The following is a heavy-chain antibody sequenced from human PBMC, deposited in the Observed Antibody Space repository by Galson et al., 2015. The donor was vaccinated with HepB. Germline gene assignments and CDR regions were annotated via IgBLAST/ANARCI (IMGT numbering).Heavy chain of an antibody. J-gene: IGHJ6*02. CDR1: GYTFTGYY. Sequence: QSGAEVKKPGASVKVSCKASGYTFTGYYMHWVRQAPGQGLEWMGWINPNSGGTNYAQKFQGWVTMTRDTSISTAYMELSRLRSDDTAVYYCARGRFPAYGYYYYYGMDVWGQGTTVTVSS. D-gene: IGHD3-10*01. CDR2: INPNSGGT. CDR3: ARGRFPAYGYYYYYGMDV. V-gene: IGHV1-2*04.